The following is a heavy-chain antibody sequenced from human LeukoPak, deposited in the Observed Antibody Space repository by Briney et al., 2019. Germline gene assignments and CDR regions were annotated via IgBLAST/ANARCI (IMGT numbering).Heavy chain of an antibody. Sequence: GGSLRLSCAASGFTVSSNYMSWVRQAPGKGLEWVSVIYSGGSTNYADSVKGRFTISRDNSKNTLYLQMNSLRADDTAVYYCASQQQLVLDYYYYMDVWGKGTTVTVSS. CDR2: IYSGGST. J-gene: IGHJ6*03. CDR1: GFTVSSNY. D-gene: IGHD6-13*01. V-gene: IGHV3-66*04. CDR3: ASQQQLVLDYYYYMDV.